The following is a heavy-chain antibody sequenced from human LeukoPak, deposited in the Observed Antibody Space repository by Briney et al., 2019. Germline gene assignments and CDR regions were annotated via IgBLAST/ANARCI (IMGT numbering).Heavy chain of an antibody. CDR2: MNPNSGNT. Sequence: ASVKVSCKASGYTFTSYDINWVRQATGQGLEWMGWMNPNSGNTGYAQKFQGRVTMTRNTSISTAYMELSSLRSEDTAVYYCARGVRIRGVITYYYYYYMDVWGKGTTVTISS. V-gene: IGHV1-8*01. J-gene: IGHJ6*03. CDR3: ARGVRIRGVITYYYYYYMDV. CDR1: GYTFTSYD. D-gene: IGHD3-10*01.